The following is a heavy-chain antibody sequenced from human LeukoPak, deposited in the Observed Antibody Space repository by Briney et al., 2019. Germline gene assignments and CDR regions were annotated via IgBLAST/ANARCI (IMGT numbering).Heavy chain of an antibody. CDR1: GFTLSSYS. J-gene: IGHJ4*02. Sequence: PGGSLRLSCAASGFTLSSYSMNWVRPAPGKGLEWVSSISSSSSYIYYADSVKGRFTISRDNAKNSLYLQMNSLGAEDTAVYYCARDQGVSQWNDVVGFDYWGQGTLVTVSS. V-gene: IGHV3-21*01. D-gene: IGHD1-1*01. CDR2: ISSSSSYI. CDR3: ARDQGVSQWNDVVGFDY.